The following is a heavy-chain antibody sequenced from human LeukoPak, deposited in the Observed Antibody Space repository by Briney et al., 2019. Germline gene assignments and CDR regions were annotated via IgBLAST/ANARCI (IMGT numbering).Heavy chain of an antibody. CDR3: TRDLTGHYSIDY. J-gene: IGHJ4*02. Sequence: GRSLRLSCAASGFTFSTYAIHWVRQAPGKGLEWVAFISNNGRNKGYADSVKGRFTISRDNSKNTLYLQVNSLRPDDTAVYFCTRDLTGHYSIDYWGQGTLVTVSS. D-gene: IGHD3-22*01. CDR1: GFTFSTYA. CDR2: ISNNGRNK. V-gene: IGHV3-30*04.